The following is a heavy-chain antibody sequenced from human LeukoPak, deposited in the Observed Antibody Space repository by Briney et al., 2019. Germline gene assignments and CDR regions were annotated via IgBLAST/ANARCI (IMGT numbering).Heavy chain of an antibody. CDR1: GYTFTSNY. Sequence: ASVKVSCKAFGYTFTSNYMHWVRQAPGQGPEWMGVISPSGGSTTYAQKFQGRVTLTRDMSTSTVYMELSSLRSEDTAVYYCARDSEYSSSSWYYYYMDVWGKGTTVTVSS. CDR3: ARDSEYSSSSWYYYYMDV. V-gene: IGHV1-46*01. CDR2: ISPSGGST. D-gene: IGHD6-6*01. J-gene: IGHJ6*03.